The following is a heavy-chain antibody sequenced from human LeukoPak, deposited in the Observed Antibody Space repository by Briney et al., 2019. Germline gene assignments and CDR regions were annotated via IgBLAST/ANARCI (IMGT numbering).Heavy chain of an antibody. CDR3: ARENSGLYSSSSGGFDY. J-gene: IGHJ4*02. Sequence: ASVKVSCKASGYTFTSYGISWVRQAPGQGLEWMGWMNPNSGNTGYAQKFQGRVTMTRNTSISTAYMELSSLRSEDTAVYYCARENSGLYSSSSGGFDYWGQGTLVTVSS. CDR2: MNPNSGNT. V-gene: IGHV1-8*02. D-gene: IGHD6-6*01. CDR1: GYTFTSYG.